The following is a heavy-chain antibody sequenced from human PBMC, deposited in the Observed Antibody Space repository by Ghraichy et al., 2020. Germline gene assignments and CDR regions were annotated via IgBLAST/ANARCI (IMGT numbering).Heavy chain of an antibody. CDR2: INHSGST. D-gene: IGHD4-17*01. CDR1: GGSFSGYY. J-gene: IGHJ6*03. CDR3: ARGRLYDYGDYPPGRDYYYYYMDV. Sequence: SQTLSLTCAVYGGSFSGYYWSWIRQPPGKGLEWIGEINHSGSTNYNPSLKSRVTISVDTSKNQFSLKLSSVTAADTAVYYCARGRLYDYGDYPPGRDYYYYYMDVWGKGTTVTVSS. V-gene: IGHV4-34*01.